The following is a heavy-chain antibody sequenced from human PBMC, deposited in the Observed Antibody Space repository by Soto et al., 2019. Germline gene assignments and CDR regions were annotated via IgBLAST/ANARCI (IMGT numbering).Heavy chain of an antibody. CDR1: GFTCSGYY. CDR3: AGGRGGRSAD. V-gene: IGHV3-11*01. CDR2: FSSSGYTI. Sequence: GGTLRLACEASGFTCSGYYMTWIRQAPGKGLEWISYFSSSGYTIRYADSVEGRFTVSRDDAKKTLYLQMNSLRAEDTAVYYCAGGRGGRSADWGQGSLVTVSS. D-gene: IGHD3-3*01. J-gene: IGHJ4*02.